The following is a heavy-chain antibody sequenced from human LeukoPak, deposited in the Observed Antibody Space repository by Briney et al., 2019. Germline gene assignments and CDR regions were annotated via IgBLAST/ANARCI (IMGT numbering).Heavy chain of an antibody. CDR3: ARVPYDFWSGYFDY. D-gene: IGHD3-3*01. CDR1: GXTFSTYS. CDR2: ISSSSTYI. V-gene: IGHV3-21*01. Sequence: AASGXTFSTYSINWVRQAPGKGLEWVSSISSSSTYIYYADSVKGRFTISRDNAKNSLYLQMNSLRAEDTAVYYCARVPYDFWSGYFDYWGQGTLVTVSS. J-gene: IGHJ4*02.